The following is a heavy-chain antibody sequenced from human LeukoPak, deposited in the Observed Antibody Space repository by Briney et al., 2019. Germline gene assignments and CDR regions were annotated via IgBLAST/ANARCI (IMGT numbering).Heavy chain of an antibody. CDR2: ISAYNGNT. V-gene: IGHV1-18*04. CDR3: ARDRRILTGPDY. D-gene: IGHD3-9*01. J-gene: IGHJ4*02. Sequence: RVASVKVSCKASGYTFTSYGISWVRQAPGQGLEWMGWISAYNGNTNYAQKLQGRVTMTTDTFTSTAYMELRSLRSDDTAVYYCARDRRILTGPDYWGQGTLVTVSS. CDR1: GYTFTSYG.